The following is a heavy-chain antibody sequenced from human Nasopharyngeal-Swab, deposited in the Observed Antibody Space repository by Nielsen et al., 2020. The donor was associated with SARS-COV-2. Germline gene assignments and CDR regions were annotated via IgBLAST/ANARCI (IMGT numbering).Heavy chain of an antibody. CDR2: IWYDGTNK. V-gene: IGHV3-33*01. CDR1: GFTFSSYG. D-gene: IGHD1-26*01. J-gene: IGHJ4*02. CDR3: ARDGIVGATGADY. Sequence: GESLKISCAASGFTFSSYGMHWVRQAPGKGLEWVAVIWYDGTNKYYADSVKGRFTISRDNSKNTLYLQMNSLRAEDTAVYYCARDGIVGATGADYWGQGTLVTVSS.